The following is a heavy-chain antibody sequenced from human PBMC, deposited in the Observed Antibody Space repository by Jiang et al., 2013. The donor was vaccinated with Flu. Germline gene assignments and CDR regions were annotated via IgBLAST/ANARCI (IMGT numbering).Heavy chain of an antibody. CDR3: ASQHWDHGVGSYYMSH. CDR2: IYYSGTT. D-gene: IGHD3-10*01. V-gene: IGHV4-39*07. Sequence: GSGLVKPSETLSLRCSVSGGSIISEKSYWGWIRQPPGKGLEWIGSIYYSGTTYYNPSLKSRVTMSVDTPKKQFSLRLTSVTAADTAVYYCASQHWDHGVGSYYMSHWGQGALVTVSS. CDR1: GGSIISEKSY. J-gene: IGHJ4*02.